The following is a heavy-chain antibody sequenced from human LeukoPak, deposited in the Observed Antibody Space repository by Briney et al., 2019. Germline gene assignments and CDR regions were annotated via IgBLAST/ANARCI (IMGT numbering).Heavy chain of an antibody. CDR3: AELGITMIGGV. D-gene: IGHD3-10*02. CDR1: GFTFSSYS. V-gene: IGHV3-21*01. Sequence: GGSLRLSCAASGFTFSSYSMNWVRQAPGKGLEWVSSISSSSSYIYYADSVKGRFTISRDDSKNTLYLQLNSLRAEDTAVYYCAELGITMIGGVWGKGTTVTISS. CDR2: ISSSSSYI. J-gene: IGHJ6*04.